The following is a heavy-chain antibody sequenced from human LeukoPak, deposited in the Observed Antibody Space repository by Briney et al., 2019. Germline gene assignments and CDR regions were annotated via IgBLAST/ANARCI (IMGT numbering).Heavy chain of an antibody. J-gene: IGHJ4*02. Sequence: GGSLRLSCAASGFTVSSNYMSWVRQAPGKGLKWVSVIYSGGTTYYADSVKGRFTISRDNSKNTLYLQMNSLRAEDTAVYYCARVSSDSNGWYEFDYWGQGTLVTVSS. D-gene: IGHD6-19*01. CDR3: ARVSSDSNGWYEFDY. CDR2: IYSGGTT. V-gene: IGHV3-53*01. CDR1: GFTVSSNY.